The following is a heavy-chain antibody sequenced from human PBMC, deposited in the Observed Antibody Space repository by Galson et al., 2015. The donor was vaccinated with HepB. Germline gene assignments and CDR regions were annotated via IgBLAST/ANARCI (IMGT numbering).Heavy chain of an antibody. CDR2: IRYDGSNK. V-gene: IGHV3-30*02. Sequence: SLRLSCAASGFTFSSYGMHWVRQAPGKGLEWVAFIRYDGSNKYYADSVKGRFTISRDNSKNTLYLQMNSLRAEDTAVYYCAKGDDCSSTSCYGVYGDWGQGTLVTVSS. CDR3: AKGDDCSSTSCYGVYGD. CDR1: GFTFSSYG. J-gene: IGHJ4*02. D-gene: IGHD2-2*01.